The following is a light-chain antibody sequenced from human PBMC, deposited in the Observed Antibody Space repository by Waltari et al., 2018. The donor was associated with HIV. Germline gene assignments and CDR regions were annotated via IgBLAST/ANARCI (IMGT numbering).Light chain of an antibody. V-gene: IGLV1-51*01. J-gene: IGLJ1*01. CDR1: ASDIGRND. CDR3: ATWDSSLGGYI. Sequence: QSVLTQPPSVSAAPGQKVTIPCSGTASDIGRNDVSWYQQVPGTAPKVVIYDNKYRPSEIPDRFSGSKSGTSATLGITGLQTGDEAVYYCATWDSSLGGYIFGSGTKVTVL. CDR2: DNK.